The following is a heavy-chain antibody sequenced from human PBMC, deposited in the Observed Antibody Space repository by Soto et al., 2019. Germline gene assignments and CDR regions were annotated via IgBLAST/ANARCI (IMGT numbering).Heavy chain of an antibody. D-gene: IGHD6-19*01. J-gene: IGHJ5*02. CDR3: ARDRGSSGPLNWFDP. V-gene: IGHV4-59*01. Sequence: PSETLSLTCTVSGGSISSYYWSWIRQPPGKGLEWIGYIYYSGSTNYNPSLKSRVTISVDTSKNQFSLKLSSVTAADTAVYYCARDRGSSGPLNWFDPWGQGTLVTVSS. CDR2: IYYSGST. CDR1: GGSISSYY.